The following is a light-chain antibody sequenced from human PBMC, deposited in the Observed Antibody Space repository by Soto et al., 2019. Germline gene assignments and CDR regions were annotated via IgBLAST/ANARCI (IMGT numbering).Light chain of an antibody. Sequence: EIVLTQSPATLSLSPGERVTLSCRASQSVSSRLAWYQQKPGQSPRLLIYGASTRATGIPGRFSGSGSGTEFTLTISSLQSEDYGVYFCQQYVNWPKTFGHGTKVDI. J-gene: IGKJ1*01. CDR3: QQYVNWPKT. CDR1: QSVSSR. V-gene: IGKV3-15*01. CDR2: GAS.